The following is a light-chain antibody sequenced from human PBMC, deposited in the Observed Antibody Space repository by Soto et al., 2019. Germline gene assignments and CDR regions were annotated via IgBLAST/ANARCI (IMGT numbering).Light chain of an antibody. CDR2: EVS. J-gene: IGLJ3*02. Sequence: QSALTQPASVSGSPGQSITISCTGTTSDVGGYNYVSWFQQYPGKAPKLKIYEVSNRPSGVSNRFSGSKSGNTASLTISDLPAEDDADYYCTSYTGSSTVVFGGGTQLTVL. CDR3: TSYTGSSTVV. CDR1: TSDVGGYNY. V-gene: IGLV2-14*01.